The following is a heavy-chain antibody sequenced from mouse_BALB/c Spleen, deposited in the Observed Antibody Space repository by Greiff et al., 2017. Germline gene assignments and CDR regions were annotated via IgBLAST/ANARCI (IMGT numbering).Heavy chain of an antibody. CDR1: GYTFTSYY. CDR2: INPSNGGT. V-gene: IGHV1S81*02. CDR3: TRSYYERYFDY. Sequence: QVHVKQSGAELVKPGASVKLSCKASGYTFTSYYMYWVKQRPGQGLEWIGEINPSNGGTNFNEKFKSKATLTVDKSSSTAYMQLSSLTSEDSAVYYCTRSYYERYFDYWRQGTTLTVSS. J-gene: IGHJ2*01. D-gene: IGHD1-1*02.